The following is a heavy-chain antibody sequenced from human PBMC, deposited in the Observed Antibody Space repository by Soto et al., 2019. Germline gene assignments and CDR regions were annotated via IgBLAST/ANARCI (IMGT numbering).Heavy chain of an antibody. J-gene: IGHJ4*02. D-gene: IGHD6-19*01. CDR2: IWYDGSNK. V-gene: IGHV3-33*01. CDR1: GFTFSSYG. Sequence: GGSLRLSCAASGFTFSSYGMHWVRQAPGKGLEWVAVIWYDGSNKYYADSVKGRFTISRDNSKNTLYLQMNSLRAEDTAVYYCARVYFPGIAVAGTGYWGQGTLVTVSS. CDR3: ARVYFPGIAVAGTGY.